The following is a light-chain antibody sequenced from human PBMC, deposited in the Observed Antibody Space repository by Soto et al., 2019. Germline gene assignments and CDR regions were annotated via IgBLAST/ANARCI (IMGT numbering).Light chain of an antibody. CDR1: QSVSTS. CDR2: DAS. CDR3: QQRSNWPLS. V-gene: IGKV3-11*01. Sequence: PGERATLSCRASQSVSTSLAWYQQKPGQAPRLLIYDASNRATGIPARFSGSGSETDFNLTVSSLEPEDFAVYYCQQRSNWPLSFGGGTKVEIK. J-gene: IGKJ4*01.